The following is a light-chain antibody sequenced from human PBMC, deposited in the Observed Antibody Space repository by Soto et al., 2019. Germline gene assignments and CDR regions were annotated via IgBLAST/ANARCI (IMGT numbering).Light chain of an antibody. Sequence: EIVLTQSPATLSLSPGERATLSCRASQSVSSYLAWYQQKPGQAPRLLIYDASNRATGIPARFSGSGSGTDFTLTISRLEPEDFAVYYCQQRSNWPPFFGGGTKVEIK. J-gene: IGKJ4*01. V-gene: IGKV3-11*01. CDR2: DAS. CDR1: QSVSSY. CDR3: QQRSNWPPF.